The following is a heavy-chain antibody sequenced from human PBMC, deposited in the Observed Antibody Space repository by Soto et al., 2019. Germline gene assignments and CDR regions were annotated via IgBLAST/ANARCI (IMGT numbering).Heavy chain of an antibody. V-gene: IGHV3-48*03. Sequence: PGGSLSLSCAASGFTFSSYEMNWVRQAPGKGLEWVSYISSSGSTIYYADSVKGRFTISRDNAKNSLYLQMNSLRAEDTAVYYCARLEEEGMDVWGQGTTVTVSS. CDR3: ARLEEEGMDV. J-gene: IGHJ6*02. CDR2: ISSSGSTI. CDR1: GFTFSSYE.